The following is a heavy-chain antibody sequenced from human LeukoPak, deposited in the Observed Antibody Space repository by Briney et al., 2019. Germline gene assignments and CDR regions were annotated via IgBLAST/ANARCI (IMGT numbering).Heavy chain of an antibody. CDR2: IYSGDST. V-gene: IGHV3-53*01. Sequence: HSGGSLRLSCAASGFTVSSNYMSWVRQAPGKGLEWVSVIYSGDSTNYADSVKGRFTISRDTSKNTLYLQMNSLRVEDTAVYYCVRDASSTQSSGSWFDPWGQGTLVTVSS. CDR1: GFTVSSNY. J-gene: IGHJ5*02. CDR3: VRDASSTQSSGSWFDP. D-gene: IGHD6-19*01.